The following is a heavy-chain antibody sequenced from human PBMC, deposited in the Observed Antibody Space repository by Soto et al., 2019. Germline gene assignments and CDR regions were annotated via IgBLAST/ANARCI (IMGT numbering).Heavy chain of an antibody. D-gene: IGHD3-3*01. J-gene: IGHJ6*02. CDR2: IIPIFGTA. Sequence: QVQLVQSGAEVKKPGSSVKVSCKASGGTFSSYAISWVRQAPGQGLEWMGGIIPIFGTANYAQKFQGRVTITADKSTSTAYMELSSLRSEDTAVYYCAREGYDFWSGLFYYYYGMDVWGQGTTVTVSS. V-gene: IGHV1-69*06. CDR1: GGTFSSYA. CDR3: AREGYDFWSGLFYYYYGMDV.